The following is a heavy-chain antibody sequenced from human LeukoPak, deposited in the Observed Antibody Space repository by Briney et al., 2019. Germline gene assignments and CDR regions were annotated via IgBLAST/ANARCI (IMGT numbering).Heavy chain of an antibody. CDR3: ARERGSGSYYLDY. Sequence: GGPLRLSCAASGFTFSSYAMSWVRQAPGKGLEWVSAISGSGGSTYYADSVKGRFTISRDNSENTLYLKMNSLRAEDTAVYYCARERGSGSYYLDYWGQGTLVTVSS. J-gene: IGHJ4*02. D-gene: IGHD3-10*01. CDR2: ISGSGGST. V-gene: IGHV3-23*01. CDR1: GFTFSSYA.